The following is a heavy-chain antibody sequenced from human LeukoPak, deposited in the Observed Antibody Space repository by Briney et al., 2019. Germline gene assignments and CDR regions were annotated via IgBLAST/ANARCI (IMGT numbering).Heavy chain of an antibody. J-gene: IGHJ4*02. CDR3: AKELGQWLPGLFED. Sequence: GGSLRLSCAASGFTFSSYGMHWVRQAPGKGLEWVSAISGSGGSTYYADSVKGRLTISRDNSKNTLYLQMNSLRAGDTAVYYCAKELGQWLPGLFEDWGQGTLVTVSS. V-gene: IGHV3-23*01. CDR2: ISGSGGST. D-gene: IGHD6-19*01. CDR1: GFTFSSYG.